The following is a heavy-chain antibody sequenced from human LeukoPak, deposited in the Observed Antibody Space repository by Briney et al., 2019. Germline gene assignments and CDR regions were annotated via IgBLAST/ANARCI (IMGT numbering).Heavy chain of an antibody. CDR3: AKRGGSYFDY. CDR2: ISNDGSNK. CDR1: GFTFSSSG. D-gene: IGHD1-26*01. Sequence: GGSLRLSCAASGFTFSSSGMHGVRQAPGKGLEWMAVISNDGSNKYYADSVKGRFTISRDNPKNTLYLEMNSLRAEDTAVYYCAKRGGSYFDYWGQGTLVTVSS. J-gene: IGHJ4*02. V-gene: IGHV3-30*18.